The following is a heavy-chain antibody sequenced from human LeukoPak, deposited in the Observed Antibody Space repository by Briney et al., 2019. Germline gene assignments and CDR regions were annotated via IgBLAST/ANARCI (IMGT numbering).Heavy chain of an antibody. CDR2: ISSNGGST. D-gene: IGHD1-26*01. V-gene: IGHV3-64*01. CDR3: ARVGIVGATVYYFDY. J-gene: IGHJ4*02. CDR1: GFTFSSYA. Sequence: PGGSLRLSCAASGFTFSSYAMHWVRQAPGKGLEYVSAISSNGGSTYYANSVKGRFTISRDNSKNTLYLQMGSLRAEDMAVYYCARVGIVGATVYYFDYWGQGTMVTVSS.